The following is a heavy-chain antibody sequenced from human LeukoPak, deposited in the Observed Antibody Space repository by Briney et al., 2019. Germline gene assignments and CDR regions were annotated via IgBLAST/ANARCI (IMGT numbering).Heavy chain of an antibody. J-gene: IGHJ6*02. CDR1: GFTFSGYA. Sequence: GGSLRLSCAASGFTFSGYAMSWVRQAPGKGLEWVSSISSSSGGSTYYADSVKGRFTISKDNAKNSLYLQMNSLRAEDTALYHCARNNGMDVWGQGTTVNVSS. V-gene: IGHV3-23*01. CDR2: ISSSSGGST. CDR3: ARNNGMDV.